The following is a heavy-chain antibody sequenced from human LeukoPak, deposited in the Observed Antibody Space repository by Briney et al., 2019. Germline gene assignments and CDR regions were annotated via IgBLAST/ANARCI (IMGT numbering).Heavy chain of an antibody. CDR2: ISWNSGSI. J-gene: IGHJ4*02. D-gene: IGHD6-19*01. CDR3: AKAPGYSSGWFDY. V-gene: IGHV3-9*01. CDR1: GFTFDDYA. Sequence: GGSLRLSCAASGFTFDDYAMHWVRQAPGKGLEWVSGISWNSGSIGYADSVKGRFTISRDNAKNSLYLQMNSLRAEDTALHYCAKAPGYSSGWFDYWGQGTLVTVSS.